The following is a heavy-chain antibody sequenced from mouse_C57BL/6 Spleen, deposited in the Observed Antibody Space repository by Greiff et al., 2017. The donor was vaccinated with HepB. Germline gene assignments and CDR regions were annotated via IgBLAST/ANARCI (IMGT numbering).Heavy chain of an antibody. CDR3: ASYGSSSFAY. D-gene: IGHD1-1*01. CDR2: IDPSDSYT. J-gene: IGHJ3*01. Sequence: QVQLQQPGAELVKPGASVKLSCKASGYTFTSYWMQWVKQRPGQGLEWIGEIDPSDSYTNYNQKFKGKATLTVDTSSSTAYMQLSSLTSEDSAVYYWASYGSSSFAYWGQGTLVTVSA. V-gene: IGHV1-50*01. CDR1: GYTFTSYW.